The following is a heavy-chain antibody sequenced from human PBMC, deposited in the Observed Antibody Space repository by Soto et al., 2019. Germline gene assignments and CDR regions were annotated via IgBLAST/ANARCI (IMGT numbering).Heavy chain of an antibody. CDR3: ARVPGP. V-gene: IGHV3-30-3*01. CDR2: ISYDGSNK. J-gene: IGHJ5*02. CDR1: GFTFSSYA. Sequence: SGFTFSSYAMHWVRQAPGKGLEWVAIISYDGSNKYYADSVKGRFTISRDNSKNTLYLQMNSLRAEGTAVYYCARVPGPWGQGTLVTVSS.